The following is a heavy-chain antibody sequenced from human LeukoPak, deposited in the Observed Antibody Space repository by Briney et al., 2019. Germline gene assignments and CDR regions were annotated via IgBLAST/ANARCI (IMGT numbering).Heavy chain of an antibody. CDR1: EFTFSDYY. D-gene: IGHD3-10*01. J-gene: IGHJ6*03. CDR3: ARDVYGSGTYKSYYYYMDV. V-gene: IGHV3-11*01. CDR2: ISPSGSTI. Sequence: PGGSLRLSCAVSEFTFSDYYMTWIRQTPGKGLEWVSYISPSGSTIYYADSVKGRFTISRDNAKNSLYLQMNSLRAEDTAVYYCARDVYGSGTYKSYYYYMDVWGKGTTVTISS.